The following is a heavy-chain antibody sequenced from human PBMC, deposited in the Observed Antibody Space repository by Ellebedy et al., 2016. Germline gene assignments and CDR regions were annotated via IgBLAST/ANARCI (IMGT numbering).Heavy chain of an antibody. CDR1: GYTFTNYY. CDR2: INPNSSAT. CDR3: VRDVTASRDY. V-gene: IGHV1-2*02. D-gene: IGHD5-18*01. J-gene: IGHJ4*02. Sequence: ASVKVSCKASGYTFTNYYMYWVRQAPGQGLEWMGWINPNSSATKYAQKFQGRVSMTRDTSISTAYMELTRLRSDDTAMYYCVRDVTASRDYWGQGTLVTVSS.